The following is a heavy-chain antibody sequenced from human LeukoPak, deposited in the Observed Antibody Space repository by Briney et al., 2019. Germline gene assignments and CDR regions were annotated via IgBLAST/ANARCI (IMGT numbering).Heavy chain of an antibody. CDR1: SDSIYSSNYY. Sequence: PSETLSLTCTVSSDSIYSSNYYWGWIRQPPGKGLESIGSIYYSGSTYYNSSLKSRVTISVDTSKNQFSLKLSSLAAADTAVYYCARAAYCGGDCYLFDYWGQGTLVTVFS. D-gene: IGHD2-21*02. CDR3: ARAAYCGGDCYLFDY. CDR2: IYYSGST. J-gene: IGHJ4*02. V-gene: IGHV4-39*01.